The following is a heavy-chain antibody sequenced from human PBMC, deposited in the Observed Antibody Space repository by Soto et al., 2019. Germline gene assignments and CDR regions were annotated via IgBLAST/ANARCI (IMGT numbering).Heavy chain of an antibody. D-gene: IGHD3-10*01. CDR2: INSDGSST. J-gene: IGHJ5*02. V-gene: IGHV3-74*03. CDR3: ARDALWFGGLSLS. CDR1: GFTFSSYW. Sequence: EVQLVGSGGGLVQPGGSLRISCAASGFTFSSYWMHWVRKVPGKGLVWVSRINSDGSSTTYTDSVNGRFTIYRDNAKNTLYLQMNSMRAEDTAVYYCARDALWFGGLSLSWGKGTLVTVSS.